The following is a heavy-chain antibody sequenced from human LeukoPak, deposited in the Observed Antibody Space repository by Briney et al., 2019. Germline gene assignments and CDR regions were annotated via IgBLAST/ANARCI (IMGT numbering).Heavy chain of an antibody. J-gene: IGHJ4*02. V-gene: IGHV3-23*01. CDR2: ISSSGGST. D-gene: IGHD3-16*01. CDR3: ARDVSGGGVGNADY. CDR1: GFTFSSYG. Sequence: GGSLRLSCVASGFTFSSYGMNWVRQTPGKGLEWVSTISSSGGSTYYADSVKGRFTISRDNSKNTLSLQMNSLRAEDTAVYYCARDVSGGGVGNADYWGQGTLVTVSS.